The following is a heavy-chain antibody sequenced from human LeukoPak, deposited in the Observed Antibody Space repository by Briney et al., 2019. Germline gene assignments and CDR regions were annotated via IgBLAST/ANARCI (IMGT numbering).Heavy chain of an antibody. CDR3: VKGSFSNSWYSSDY. CDR1: GFTFSRYA. Sequence: GGSLRLSCSAYGFTFSRYAMHWVSQAPGKGMEYDSAVISSERRTYYSDSVTRRFTISRDNSNNTLYLQMSSLRAEDTAVYYCVKGSFSNSWYSSDYWGQGTLLTVSS. CDR2: VISSERRT. J-gene: IGHJ4*02. V-gene: IGHV3-64D*09. D-gene: IGHD6-13*01.